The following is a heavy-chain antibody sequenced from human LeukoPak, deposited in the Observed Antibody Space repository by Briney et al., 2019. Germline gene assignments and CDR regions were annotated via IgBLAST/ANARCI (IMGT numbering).Heavy chain of an antibody. J-gene: IGHJ5*02. CDR2: IYHSGST. Sequence: TSETLSLTCTVSGGSISSYYWSWIRQPPGKGLEWIGYIYHSGSTYYNPSLKSRVTISVDRSKNQFSLKLSSVTAADAAVYYCARGDPDDWFDPWGQGTLVTVSS. CDR1: GGSISSYY. V-gene: IGHV4-59*12. CDR3: ARGDPDDWFDP.